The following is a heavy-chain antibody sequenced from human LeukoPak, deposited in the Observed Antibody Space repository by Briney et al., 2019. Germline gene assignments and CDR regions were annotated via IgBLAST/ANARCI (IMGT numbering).Heavy chain of an antibody. Sequence: PGGSLRLSCAASGFTFSSYGMHWVRQAPGKGLEWVAVISYDGSNKYYADSVKGRFTISRDNSKNTLYLQMNSLRAEDTAVYYCAKDLESYYYDSSGHGEYWGQGTLVTVSS. CDR3: AKDLESYYYDSSGHGEY. CDR2: ISYDGSNK. J-gene: IGHJ4*02. V-gene: IGHV3-30*18. D-gene: IGHD3-22*01. CDR1: GFTFSSYG.